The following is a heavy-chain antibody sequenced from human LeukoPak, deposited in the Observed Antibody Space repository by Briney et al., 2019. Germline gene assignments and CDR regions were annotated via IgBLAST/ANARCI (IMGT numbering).Heavy chain of an antibody. J-gene: IGHJ4*02. V-gene: IGHV3-7*01. CDR2: IKQDGSDK. CDR1: GFTFSSYW. CDR3: AQLRTLDY. Sequence: GGSLRLSCAASGFTFSSYWMTWVRQAPGKGLEWVANIKQDGSDKYYVDSVKGRLTISRDNAKNSLFLQMNNLRAEDTAVYYCAQLRTLDYWGQGILVTVSS. D-gene: IGHD2-2*01.